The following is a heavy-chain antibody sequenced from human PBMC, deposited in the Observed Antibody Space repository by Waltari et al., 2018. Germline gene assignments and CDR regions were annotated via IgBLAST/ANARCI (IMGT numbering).Heavy chain of an antibody. CDR1: GVSLPSTRHY. J-gene: IGHJ3*01. CDR3: ATYIGASVGTAAFDV. Sequence: QLQLQESGPRLVRPSETLSLICRVPGVSLPSTRHYWAWIRQSPGQGLEWIGTVSYSGTTYISPSLKSRVSVSRDTSKNQVSLILGSVTAADMAVYYCATYIGASVGTAAFDVWGQGTMVTVSS. D-gene: IGHD5-12*01. CDR2: VSYSGTT. V-gene: IGHV4-39*01.